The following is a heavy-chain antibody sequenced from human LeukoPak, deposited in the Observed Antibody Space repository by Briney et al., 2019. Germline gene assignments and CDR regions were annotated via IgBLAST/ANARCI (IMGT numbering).Heavy chain of an antibody. CDR1: GYTFTSYA. D-gene: IGHD6-6*01. Sequence: ASVKVSCKASGYTFTSYAMHWVRQAPGQRLEWMGWINAGNGNTEYSQKFQGRVTITRDTSASTAYMELSSLRSEDTAVYYCARDSSIAARSFDYWGQGTLVTVSS. CDR3: ARDSSIAARSFDY. CDR2: INAGNGNT. V-gene: IGHV1-3*01. J-gene: IGHJ4*02.